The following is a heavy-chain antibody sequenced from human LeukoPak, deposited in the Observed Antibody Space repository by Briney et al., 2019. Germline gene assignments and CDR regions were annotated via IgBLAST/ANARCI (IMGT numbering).Heavy chain of an antibody. V-gene: IGHV3-7*01. CDR3: ARPSLVGATDY. Sequence: GGSLRLSCAASGLTFSSQWMSWIRQAPGKGPEWVAHIEPDGSEKYYVGSVKGRFTISRDNAKNSLYLQMNSLRAEDSALYYCARPSLVGATDYWGQGTLVTVSS. J-gene: IGHJ4*02. CDR2: IEPDGSEK. CDR1: GLTFSSQW. D-gene: IGHD1-26*01.